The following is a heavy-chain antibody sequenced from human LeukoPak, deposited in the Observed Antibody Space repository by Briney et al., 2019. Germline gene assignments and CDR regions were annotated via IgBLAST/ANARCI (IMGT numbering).Heavy chain of an antibody. D-gene: IGHD5-24*01. Sequence: SETLSLTCTVSGGSISSYYWSWIRQPPGKGLEWIGYIYYSGSTNYNPSLKSRVTISVDTSKNQFSLKLSSVTAADTAVYYCARGRDGYNFDYWGQGTLVTVSS. V-gene: IGHV4-59*08. CDR3: ARGRDGYNFDY. CDR1: GGSISSYY. J-gene: IGHJ4*02. CDR2: IYYSGST.